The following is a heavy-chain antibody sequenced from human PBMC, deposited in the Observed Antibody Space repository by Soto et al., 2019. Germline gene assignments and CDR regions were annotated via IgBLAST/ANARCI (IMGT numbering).Heavy chain of an antibody. J-gene: IGHJ4*02. V-gene: IGHV4-31*03. CDR2: IYYSGST. D-gene: IGHD3-9*01. CDR3: ARGFDILTGYYGYFDY. CDR1: GGSISSGGYY. Sequence: QVQLQESGPGLVKPSQTLSLTCTVSGGSISSGGYYWSWIRQHPGKGLEWIGYIYYSGSTYYNPSIKSRFTISVDTSENQFSLKLSSVTAADTAVYYCARGFDILTGYYGYFDYWGQGTLVTVSS.